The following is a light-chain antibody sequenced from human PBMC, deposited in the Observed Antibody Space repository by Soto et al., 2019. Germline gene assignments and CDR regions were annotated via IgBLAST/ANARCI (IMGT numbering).Light chain of an antibody. CDR3: QQYGSSQS. CDR1: QSVSSSY. Sequence: EIVLTQSPGTLSLSPGERATLSCRASQSVSSSYLAWYQQKPGQAPRLLIYGASSRATGIPDRFSGSGSGTDFTLTISRLEPEDFAVYYCQQYGSSQSLGQVTKVEIK. J-gene: IGKJ1*01. V-gene: IGKV3-20*01. CDR2: GAS.